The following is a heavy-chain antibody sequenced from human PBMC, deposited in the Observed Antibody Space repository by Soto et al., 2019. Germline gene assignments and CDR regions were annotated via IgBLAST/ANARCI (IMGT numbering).Heavy chain of an antibody. Sequence: GASVKVSCKASGGTFSSYAISWVRQAPGQGLEWMGGIIPIFGTANYAQKFQGRVTITADKSTSTAYMELSSLRSEDTAVYYCARLEDEAALDYWGQGTLVTVSS. CDR1: GGTFSSYA. CDR3: ARLEDEAALDY. D-gene: IGHD6-6*01. V-gene: IGHV1-69*06. CDR2: IIPIFGTA. J-gene: IGHJ4*02.